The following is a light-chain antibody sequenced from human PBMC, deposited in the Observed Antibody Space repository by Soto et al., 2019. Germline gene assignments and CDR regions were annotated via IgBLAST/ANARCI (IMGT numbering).Light chain of an antibody. CDR3: GAWDSSLSVYV. V-gene: IGLV1-51*01. Sequence: QAVVTQPPSVSAAPGQKVTISCSGSSSNIADNYVSWYQQLPGTAPKLLIYDNNKRPSGIPDRFSASKSGTSATLGITGLQAGDEADYYCGAWDSSLSVYVFGTGTKLTVL. CDR1: SSNIADNY. J-gene: IGLJ1*01. CDR2: DNN.